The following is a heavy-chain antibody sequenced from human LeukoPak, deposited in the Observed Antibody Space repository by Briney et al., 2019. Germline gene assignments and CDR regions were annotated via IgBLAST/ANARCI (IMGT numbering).Heavy chain of an antibody. Sequence: SETLSLTCSVSGYSISSGYYWAWIRQPPGKGLEWIGNIYHSGSTYYNPSLKSRVTISVDTSKNQFSLKLNSVTAADTAVYYCARIYSSSWFLNWFDPWGQGTLVTVSS. V-gene: IGHV4-38-2*02. CDR2: IYHSGST. D-gene: IGHD6-13*01. J-gene: IGHJ5*02. CDR3: ARIYSSSWFLNWFDP. CDR1: GYSISSGYY.